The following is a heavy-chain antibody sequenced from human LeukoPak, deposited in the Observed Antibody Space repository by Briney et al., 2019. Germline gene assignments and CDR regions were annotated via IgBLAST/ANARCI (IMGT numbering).Heavy chain of an antibody. V-gene: IGHV3-48*03. Sequence: GGSLRLSCAASGFTVSSNYMNWVRQAPGKGLEWVSYISSSGDTINYADSVKGRFTISRDNAKNSLSLQMNSLRAEDTAVYYCASLWGTNYWGQGTLVAVSS. D-gene: IGHD1-14*01. CDR2: ISSSGDTI. CDR1: GFTVSSNY. J-gene: IGHJ4*02. CDR3: ASLWGTNY.